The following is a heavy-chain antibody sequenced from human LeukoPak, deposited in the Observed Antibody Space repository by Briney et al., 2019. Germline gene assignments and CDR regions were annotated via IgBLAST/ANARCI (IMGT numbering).Heavy chain of an antibody. CDR1: GYTFTSYG. D-gene: IGHD3-16*01. Sequence: VASVKVSCKACGYTFTSYGNSWVRQAPGQGLEWMGWISAHNGNTNYAQKLQGRVTMTTDTSTSTVYMELRSLRSDDTAVYYCAREGSMVTLGDHPDYWGQGTLVTVSS. V-gene: IGHV1-18*01. J-gene: IGHJ4*02. CDR3: AREGSMVTLGDHPDY. CDR2: ISAHNGNT.